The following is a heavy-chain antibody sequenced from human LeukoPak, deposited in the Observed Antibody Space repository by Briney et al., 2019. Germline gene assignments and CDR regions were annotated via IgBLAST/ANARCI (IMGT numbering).Heavy chain of an antibody. CDR3: ARDKRGGSPYYFDY. V-gene: IGHV4-61*02. D-gene: IGHD2-15*01. CDR1: GGSISSGSYY. Sequence: SETLSLTCTVSGGSISSGSYYWGWLRQAAGTGGEWIGRIYTGGSTNYNPSLNSRVTISVDTSKNQFSLKLSSVTAADTAVYYCARDKRGGSPYYFDYWGQGTLVTVSS. CDR2: IYTGGST. J-gene: IGHJ4*02.